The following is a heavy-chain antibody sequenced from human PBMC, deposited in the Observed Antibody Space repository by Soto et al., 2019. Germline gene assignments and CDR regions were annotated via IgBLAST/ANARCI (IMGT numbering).Heavy chain of an antibody. CDR3: ARRLAAAGLNAFDI. D-gene: IGHD6-13*01. V-gene: IGHV4-39*01. Sequence: SETLSLTCTVSGGSISSSSYYWGWIRQPPGKGLEWIGSIYYSGSTYYNPSLKSRVTISVDMSKNQFSLKLSSVTAADTAVYYCARRLAAAGLNAFDIWGQGTMVTVSS. J-gene: IGHJ3*02. CDR2: IYYSGST. CDR1: GGSISSSSYY.